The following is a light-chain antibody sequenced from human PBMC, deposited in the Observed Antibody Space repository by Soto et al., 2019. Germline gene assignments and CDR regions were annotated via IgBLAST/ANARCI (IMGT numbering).Light chain of an antibody. V-gene: IGKV1-5*01. CDR3: QQYSSHFT. CDR2: HAS. CDR1: QSISNW. J-gene: IGKJ2*01. Sequence: DIQMTQSPSTLPASVGDRVTITCRASQSISNWLAWYQQKPWTAPKVLIYHASNLQSGVPSRFSGSGSGTEFTLTISSLQPDDSATYFCQQYSSHFTFGQGTKVDIK.